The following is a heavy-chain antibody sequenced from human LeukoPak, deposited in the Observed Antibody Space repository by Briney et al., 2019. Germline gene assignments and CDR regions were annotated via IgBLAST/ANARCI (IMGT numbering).Heavy chain of an antibody. CDR2: IRWNSGTI. V-gene: IGHV3-9*01. CDR1: GFNFDDYA. J-gene: IGHJ4*02. CDR3: AKGAPKVYSDSSGYYVSYDY. Sequence: GRSLRLSCAASGFNFDDYAVYWVRQAPGEGLEFVSGIRWNSGTIGYTDSVKGRFTISRDNAKNSLYLQMNSLRAEDTALYYCAKGAPKVYSDSSGYYVSYDYWGQGTLVTVSS. D-gene: IGHD3-22*01.